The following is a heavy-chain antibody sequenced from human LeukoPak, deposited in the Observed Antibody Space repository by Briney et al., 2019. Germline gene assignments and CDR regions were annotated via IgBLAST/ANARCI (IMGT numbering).Heavy chain of an antibody. J-gene: IGHJ6*02. CDR3: ARDIGAWNYYYYYGMDV. Sequence: SVTVSCKASGGTFSSYAISWVRQAPGQGLEWMGRIIPILGIANYAQKFQGRVTITADKSTSTAYMELSSLRSEDTAVYYCARDIGAWNYYYYYGMDVWGQGTTVTVSS. CDR2: IIPILGIA. CDR1: GGTFSSYA. V-gene: IGHV1-69*10. D-gene: IGHD1-1*01.